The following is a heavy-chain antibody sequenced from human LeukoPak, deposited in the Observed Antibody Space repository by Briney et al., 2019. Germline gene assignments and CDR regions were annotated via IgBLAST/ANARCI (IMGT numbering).Heavy chain of an antibody. CDR2: ITYSSSHT. CDR3: ARDPYSGGYYAYYYYYMDV. D-gene: IGHD1-26*01. CDR1: GFTFSNYN. Sequence: PGEALRHSCAASGFTFSNYNMNWVRQTPGKGPEWLSSITYSSSHTYYADSVKGRFTISRDNAKNSLYLQLDSLRDEDTAVYYCARDPYSGGYYAYYYYYMDVWGTGTTVTVSS. J-gene: IGHJ6*03. V-gene: IGHV3-21*01.